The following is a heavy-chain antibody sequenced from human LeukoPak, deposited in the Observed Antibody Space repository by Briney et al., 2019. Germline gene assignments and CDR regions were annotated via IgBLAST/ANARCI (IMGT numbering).Heavy chain of an antibody. CDR1: GFTFSSYS. D-gene: IGHD4-17*01. CDR2: ISGSGGST. V-gene: IGHV3-23*01. J-gene: IGHJ2*01. CDR3: AKDMVVYGDQGSWYFDL. Sequence: GGSLRLSCAASGFTFSSYSMSWVRQAPGKGLEWVSAISGSGGSTYYADSVKGRFTISRDNSKNTLYLQMNSLRAEDTAVYYCAKDMVVYGDQGSWYFDLWGRGTLVTVSS.